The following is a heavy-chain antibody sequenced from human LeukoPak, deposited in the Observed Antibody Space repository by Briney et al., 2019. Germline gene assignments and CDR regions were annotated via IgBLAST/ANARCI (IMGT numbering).Heavy chain of an antibody. CDR2: IYYSGST. V-gene: IGHV4-59*01. Sequence: PSETLSLTCTVSGGSISSYYWSWIRQPPGKGLEWIGYIYYSGSTNYNPSLKSRVTISVGTSKMQFSLKMSSVTAADTAVYYCARARGSSVDYWGQGTLVTVSS. D-gene: IGHD1-26*01. CDR1: GGSISSYY. CDR3: ARARGSSVDY. J-gene: IGHJ4*02.